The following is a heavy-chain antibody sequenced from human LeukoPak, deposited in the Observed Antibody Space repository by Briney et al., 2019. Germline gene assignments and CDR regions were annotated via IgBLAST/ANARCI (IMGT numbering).Heavy chain of an antibody. D-gene: IGHD3-10*01. V-gene: IGHV3-74*01. CDR1: GFTFSNYW. J-gene: IGHJ4*02. Sequence: GGSLRLSCTVSGFTFSNYWMHSVRQAPGKGLVWVSRIRGDGGDTNYADSVKGRFTVSRDNAKNTLYLQMNSLTTEDTAVYFCARDRVLGSGSSDYWGQGTLVTVSS. CDR3: ARDRVLGSGSSDY. CDR2: IRGDGGDT.